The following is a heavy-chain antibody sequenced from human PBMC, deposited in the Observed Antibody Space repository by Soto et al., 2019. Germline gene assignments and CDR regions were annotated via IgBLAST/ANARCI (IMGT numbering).Heavy chain of an antibody. CDR3: AKRTYYDFWSGPYYYGMDV. V-gene: IGHV3-7*01. Sequence: GGSLRLSCAASGFTFSSYWMSWVRQAPGKGLEWVANIKQDGSEKYYVDSVKGRFTISRDNAKNSLYLQMNSLRAEDTAVYYCAKRTYYDFWSGPYYYGMDVWGQGTTVTVSS. D-gene: IGHD3-3*01. J-gene: IGHJ6*02. CDR1: GFTFSSYW. CDR2: IKQDGSEK.